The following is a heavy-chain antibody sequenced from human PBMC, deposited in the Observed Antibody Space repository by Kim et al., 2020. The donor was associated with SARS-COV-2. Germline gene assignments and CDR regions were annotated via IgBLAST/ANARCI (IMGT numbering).Heavy chain of an antibody. D-gene: IGHD6-19*01. CDR1: GFTFSNYA. CDR2: ISGNGGNT. J-gene: IGHJ6*02. Sequence: GGSLRLSCAASGFTFSNYAMHWVRQAPGKGLEYVSAISGNGGNTYYVNSVKGRFTISRDNSKNTLYLQMGSLRGEDMAVYYCARDRGSGSYLGYYYGLDVWGQVTTVTVSS. CDR3: ARDRGSGSYLGYYYGLDV. V-gene: IGHV3-64*01.